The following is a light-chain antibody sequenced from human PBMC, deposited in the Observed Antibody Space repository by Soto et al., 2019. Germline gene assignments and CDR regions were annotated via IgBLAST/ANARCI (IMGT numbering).Light chain of an antibody. J-gene: IGKJ1*01. Sequence: EIVMTQSPATLSVSPGERATLSCRASQGIGSTLAWYQQKPGQAPRLLIYGASTRATGIPDRFSGSGSGTDFTLTISSLEPEDFAVYYCQQRGNRPPWTFGQGTKVDIK. CDR3: QQRGNRPPWT. V-gene: IGKV3D-15*01. CDR2: GAS. CDR1: QGIGST.